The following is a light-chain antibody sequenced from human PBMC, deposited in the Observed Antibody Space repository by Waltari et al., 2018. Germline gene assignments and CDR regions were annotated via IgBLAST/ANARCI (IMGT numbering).Light chain of an antibody. J-gene: IGLJ3*02. CDR2: ENN. V-gene: IGLV1-40*03. Sequence: AQWYQQLPGTAPKLLIFENNKRPSGISDRFSGSHSGASASLTITALQSEDEADYYCQSYDRSLSAWVFGGGTRLTVL. CDR3: QSYDRSLSAWV.